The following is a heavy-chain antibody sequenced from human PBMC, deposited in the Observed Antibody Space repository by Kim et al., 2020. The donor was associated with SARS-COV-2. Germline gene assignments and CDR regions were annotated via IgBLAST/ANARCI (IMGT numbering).Heavy chain of an antibody. V-gene: IGHV5-51*01. D-gene: IGHD6-19*01. CDR1: GYRFASYW. Sequence: GESLKISCKGSGYRFASYWIGWVRQMPGKGLEWMGVIYPDDSDTRYSPSFQGQVTISADKSLNTAYLQWSSLKASDTAMYYCARPGGWADYYYGMDVWGQGTRVTVSS. J-gene: IGHJ6*02. CDR3: ARPGGWADYYYGMDV. CDR2: IYPDDSDT.